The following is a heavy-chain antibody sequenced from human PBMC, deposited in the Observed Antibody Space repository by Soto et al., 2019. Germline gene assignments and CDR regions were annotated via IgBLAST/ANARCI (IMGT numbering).Heavy chain of an antibody. Sequence: PGGSLRLSCAASGFTFSRYAMSWVRQIPGKGLECVSAIGGDGESTHYADSVKGRFTVSRDNSKNTLYLQLNSLRVEDTAVYYCARVGGFDPWGQGTLVTVCS. CDR3: ARVGGFDP. CDR2: IGGDGEST. J-gene: IGHJ5*02. CDR1: GFTFSRYA. V-gene: IGHV3-23*01. D-gene: IGHD4-17*01.